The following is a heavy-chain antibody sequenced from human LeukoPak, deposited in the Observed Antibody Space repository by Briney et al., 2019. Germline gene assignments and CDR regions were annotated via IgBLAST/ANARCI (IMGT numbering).Heavy chain of an antibody. Sequence: ASVKVSCKASGYTFTGYYMHWVRQAPGQGLEWMGWINPNSGGTNYAQKFQGRVTITRDTSISTAYMELSRLRSDDTAVYYCANGNRCTSPNCLGYYYFYMDVWGKGTTVTVSS. V-gene: IGHV1-2*02. D-gene: IGHD2-8*01. CDR2: INPNSGGT. CDR3: ANGNRCTSPNCLGYYYFYMDV. CDR1: GYTFTGYY. J-gene: IGHJ6*03.